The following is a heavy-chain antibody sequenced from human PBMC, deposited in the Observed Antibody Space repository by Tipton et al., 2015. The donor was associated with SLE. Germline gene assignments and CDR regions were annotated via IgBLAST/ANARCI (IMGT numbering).Heavy chain of an antibody. J-gene: IGHJ3*02. V-gene: IGHV3-9*01. Sequence: SLRLSCEVSGFSFGDYAMHRVRQVPGKGLEWVSGIGWNSGSLAYADSVEGRFTISRDNAKRSLYLQMSSLRSEDTALYYCAKALSTDWGWGAFDIWGQGKMVTVSS. D-gene: IGHD7-27*01. CDR1: GFSFGDYA. CDR2: IGWNSGSL. CDR3: AKALSTDWGWGAFDI.